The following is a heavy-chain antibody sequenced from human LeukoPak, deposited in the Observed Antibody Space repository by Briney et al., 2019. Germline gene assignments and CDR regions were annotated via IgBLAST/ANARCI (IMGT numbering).Heavy chain of an antibody. CDR2: IYHGGNT. CDR3: ARGWRDTATLDY. Sequence: SETLSLTCTVPGYSISSGYYWGWIRRSPGKGLEWIGSIYHGGNTYYNPSPKSRVTISVDTSKPQFSLKLSSVTAADTAVYYCARGWRDTATLDYWGQGTLVTVSS. CDR1: GYSISSGYY. J-gene: IGHJ4*02. D-gene: IGHD5-18*01. V-gene: IGHV4-38-2*02.